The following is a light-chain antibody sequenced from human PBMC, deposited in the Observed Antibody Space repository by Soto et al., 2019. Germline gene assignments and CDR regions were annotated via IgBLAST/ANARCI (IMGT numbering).Light chain of an antibody. V-gene: IGKV3-15*01. CDR1: QSVSSK. J-gene: IGKJ4*01. CDR3: QQYNVWPLT. CDR2: VAS. Sequence: EIVMTQSPATLSVSPGERATLSCRASQSVSSKLAWYQQKPGQTPKLLIYVASTRATGIPARFSGSGSGTEFTLTISSPLSEDFAVYYCQQYNVWPLTFGGGTKEEFK.